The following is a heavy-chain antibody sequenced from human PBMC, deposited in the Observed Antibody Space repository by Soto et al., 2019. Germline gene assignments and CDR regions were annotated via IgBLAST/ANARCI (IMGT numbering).Heavy chain of an antibody. J-gene: IGHJ6*02. Sequence: QITLKESGPTLVKPTQTLTLTCTFSGFSLSTSGVGVGWIRQPPGKALEWLALIYWDDDKRDSPSLKSKLTIPKDTSKNQVVLTMTNMDPVDTATYYCAHTESGYYRYYYDGMDVWGQGTKVTVSS. D-gene: IGHD3-22*01. CDR3: AHTESGYYRYYYDGMDV. V-gene: IGHV2-5*02. CDR2: IYWDDDK. CDR1: GFSLSTSGVG.